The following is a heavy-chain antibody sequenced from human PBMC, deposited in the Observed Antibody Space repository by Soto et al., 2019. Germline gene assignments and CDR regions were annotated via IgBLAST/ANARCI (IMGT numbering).Heavy chain of an antibody. Sequence: QVQLVESGGGVVQPGRSLRLSCAASGFTFSSYGMHWVRQARGKGLEWVAVIWYDGSNKYYADSVKGRFTISRDNSKNTLYLQMNSLRAEDTAVYYCARGPNYYDSSGYYPPFDYWGQGTLVTVSS. CDR3: ARGPNYYDSSGYYPPFDY. D-gene: IGHD3-22*01. J-gene: IGHJ4*02. CDR1: GFTFSSYG. CDR2: IWYDGSNK. V-gene: IGHV3-33*01.